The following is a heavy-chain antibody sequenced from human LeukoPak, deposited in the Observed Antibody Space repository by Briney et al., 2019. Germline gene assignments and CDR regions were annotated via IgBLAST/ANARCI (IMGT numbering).Heavy chain of an antibody. J-gene: IGHJ4*02. CDR3: ARAGTMVRGVITPIGSFDY. D-gene: IGHD3-10*01. V-gene: IGHV1-69*04. CDR1: GGTFSSYA. CDR2: IIPILGKA. Sequence: SVKVSCKASGGTFSSYAISWVRQAPGQGLEWMGRIIPILGKANYAQKFQGRVTITADKSTSTAYMELSSLRSEDTAVYYCARAGTMVRGVITPIGSFDYWGQGTLVTVSS.